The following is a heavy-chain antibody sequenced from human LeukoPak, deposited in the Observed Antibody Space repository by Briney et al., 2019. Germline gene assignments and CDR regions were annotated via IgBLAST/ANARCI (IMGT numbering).Heavy chain of an antibody. D-gene: IGHD2-21*02. J-gene: IGHJ5*01. CDR1: GGSISIYY. V-gene: IGHV4-4*07. CDR3: ARVRICGGDCYSFDS. CDR2: IFTGGIT. Sequence: PSETLSLTCTVSGGSISIYYWSWIRQPAGKGLEWVGRIFTGGITNYNPSLKSRVTMSVATSTNQLSLRLSSVTAADTAVYYCARVRICGGDCYSFDSWGQGTLVTVSS.